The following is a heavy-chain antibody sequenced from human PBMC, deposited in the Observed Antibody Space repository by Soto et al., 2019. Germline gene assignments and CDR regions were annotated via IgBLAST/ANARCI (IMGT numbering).Heavy chain of an antibody. CDR3: ARGNSPVNVH. J-gene: IGHJ4*02. V-gene: IGHV3-48*03. D-gene: IGHD3-16*02. Sequence: GGSLRLSCAASGFTFSSYEMNWVRQAPGKGLEWISYITSSGSTTYYADSAKGRFTISRDNAKNSLYLQMNSLRADDTAVYYCARGNSPVNVHWGQGTLVTVSS. CDR1: GFTFSSYE. CDR2: ITSSGSTT.